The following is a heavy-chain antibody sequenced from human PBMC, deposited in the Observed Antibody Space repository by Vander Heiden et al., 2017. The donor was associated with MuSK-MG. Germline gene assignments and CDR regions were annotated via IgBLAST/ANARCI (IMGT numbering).Heavy chain of an antibody. Sequence: QVQLVQSGAEVKKPGASVKVSCTASGYTFTSYGITWVRQAPGQGLEWMGWISTYNGNTNYAQNLQGRVTMTTDTSTSTAYMGLRSLRSDDTAVYYCARSGIASSSSWFVYWGQGTLVTVSS. J-gene: IGHJ5*01. CDR1: GYTFTSYG. D-gene: IGHD6-13*01. CDR2: ISTYNGNT. CDR3: ARSGIASSSSWFVY. V-gene: IGHV1-18*04.